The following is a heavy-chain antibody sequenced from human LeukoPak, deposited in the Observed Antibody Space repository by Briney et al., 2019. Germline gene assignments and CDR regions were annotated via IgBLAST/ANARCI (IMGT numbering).Heavy chain of an antibody. V-gene: IGHV1-69*02. D-gene: IGHD3-3*01. CDR3: ASGLRFLEWLPVDY. J-gene: IGHJ4*02. CDR1: GGTFSSYT. Sequence: SVKVSCKASGGTFSSYTISWVRQAAGQGLEWMGRIIPILGIANYAQKFQGRVTITADKSTSTAYMELSSLRSEDTAVYYCASGLRFLEWLPVDYWGQGTLVTVSS. CDR2: IIPILGIA.